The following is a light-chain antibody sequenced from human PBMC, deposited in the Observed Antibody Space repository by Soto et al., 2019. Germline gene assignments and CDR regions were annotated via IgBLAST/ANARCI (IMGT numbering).Light chain of an antibody. CDR3: QVWDISSGHVV. V-gene: IGLV3-21*01. CDR2: YDS. CDR1: NIGSKS. J-gene: IGLJ3*02. Sequence: SYELTQPPSXXXXXXXXXXXXCGGSNIGSKSVHWYQKKSGQAPVLVMYYDSDRPSGIPERFSGSNSGNTATLTISRVEAGDEADYYCQVWDISSGHVVFGGGTKLTVL.